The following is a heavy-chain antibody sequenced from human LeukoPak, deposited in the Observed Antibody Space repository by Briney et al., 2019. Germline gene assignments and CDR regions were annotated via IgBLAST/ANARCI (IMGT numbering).Heavy chain of an antibody. J-gene: IGHJ4*02. D-gene: IGHD1-26*01. Sequence: GGSLRLSCAASGFTFSSYAMHWVRQAPGKGLEWVAVISYDGSNKYYADSVKGRFTISRDNSKNTLYLQMNSLRAEDTAVYYCVGATRGTDYWGQGTLVTVSS. V-gene: IGHV3-30*04. CDR2: ISYDGSNK. CDR1: GFTFSSYA. CDR3: VGATRGTDY.